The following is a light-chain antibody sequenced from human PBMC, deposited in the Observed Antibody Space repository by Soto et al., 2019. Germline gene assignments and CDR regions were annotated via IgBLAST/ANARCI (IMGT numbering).Light chain of an antibody. J-gene: IGKJ1*01. CDR3: QQYESHSPWT. V-gene: IGKV1D-16*01. CDR2: AAS. Sequence: DIPMTQSPSTLSGSVGDRVTITCRASQGISSWLAWYQQKPGKAPKLLIYAASSLQSGVPSRFSGSGSGTDFTLTISCLQSEDFATYYCQQYESHSPWTFGQGTKVDIK. CDR1: QGISSW.